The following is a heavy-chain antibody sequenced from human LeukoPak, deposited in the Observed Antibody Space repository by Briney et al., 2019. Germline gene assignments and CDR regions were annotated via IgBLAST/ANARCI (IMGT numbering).Heavy chain of an antibody. CDR2: MYKNVIT. D-gene: IGHD1-26*01. J-gene: IGHJ4*02. CDR1: GGSISSTTCY. Sequence: SETLSLTCTVSGGSISSTTCYWGWVRQPPGKGLEWIGSMYKNVITYYNPSLESRVTISVDMSKSQFSLKLNSVTAADTAVYYCVRRLASGDYHPLGWGQRTLVTVSS. CDR3: VRRLASGDYHPLG. V-gene: IGHV4-39*01.